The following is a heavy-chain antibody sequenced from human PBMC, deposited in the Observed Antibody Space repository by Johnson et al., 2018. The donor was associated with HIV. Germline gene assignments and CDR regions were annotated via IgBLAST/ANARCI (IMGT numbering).Heavy chain of an antibody. J-gene: IGHJ3*02. Sequence: EVQLVESGGGVVRPGGSLRLSCAASGFTFDDYGMSWVRQAPGKGLEWVSRINIDGSSISYADSVKGRFTISRDNSKNTLYLQMNSLRAEDTAVYYCATPRSGYQPDDAFDIWGQGTMVTVSS. CDR1: GFTFDDYG. CDR2: INIDGSSI. D-gene: IGHD2-2*01. CDR3: ATPRSGYQPDDAFDI. V-gene: IGHV3-20*04.